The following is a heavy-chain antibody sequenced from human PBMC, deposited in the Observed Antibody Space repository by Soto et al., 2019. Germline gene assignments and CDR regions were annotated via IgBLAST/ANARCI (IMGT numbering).Heavy chain of an antibody. CDR1: GGTFSSYA. CDR2: IIPIFGTA. V-gene: IGHV1-69*01. J-gene: IGHJ4*02. D-gene: IGHD3-22*01. Sequence: KVSCKASGGTFSSYAISWVRQAPGQGLEWMGGIIPIFGTANYAQKFQGRVTITADESTSTAYMELSSLRSEDTAVYYCARNGKTGGYPPFDYWGQGTLVTVSS. CDR3: ARNGKTGGYPPFDY.